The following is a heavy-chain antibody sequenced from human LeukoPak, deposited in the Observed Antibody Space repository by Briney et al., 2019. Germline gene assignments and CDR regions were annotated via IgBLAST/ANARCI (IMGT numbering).Heavy chain of an antibody. Sequence: GASLEISCKGSGYRFTSYWIGWVRPVPGKGLEWVGIIYPGDSDTRYSPSFQGQVTISADKSISTAYLQWSSLKASDTAMYYCARNGDDSSGYYYAYFDYWGQGTLVTVSS. CDR1: GYRFTSYW. CDR2: IYPGDSDT. V-gene: IGHV5-51*01. D-gene: IGHD3-22*01. CDR3: ARNGDDSSGYYYAYFDY. J-gene: IGHJ4*02.